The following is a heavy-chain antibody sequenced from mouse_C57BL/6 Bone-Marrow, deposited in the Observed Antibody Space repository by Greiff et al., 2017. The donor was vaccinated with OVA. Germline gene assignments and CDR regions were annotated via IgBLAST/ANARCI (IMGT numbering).Heavy chain of an antibody. Sequence: EVKLQESGGGLVQPGESLKLSCESNEYEFPSHDMSWVRKTPEKRLELVAAINSDGGRTYYPDTMERRFIISRDNTKKTLYLQMSSLRSEDTALYYCARRYDYYWYFDVWGTGTTVTVSS. V-gene: IGHV5-2*01. CDR1: EYEFPSHD. J-gene: IGHJ1*03. CDR2: INSDGGRT. D-gene: IGHD2-4*01. CDR3: ARRYDYYWYFDV.